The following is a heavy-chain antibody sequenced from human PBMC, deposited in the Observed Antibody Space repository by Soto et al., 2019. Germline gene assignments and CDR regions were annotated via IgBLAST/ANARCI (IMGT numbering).Heavy chain of an antibody. D-gene: IGHD1-26*01. Sequence: VKVSCKASGGTFSNYPISWVRQAPGQRLEWMGWINAGNGDTKYSQKFQGRVIITRDTSASTAYMELSSLRSEDTAVYYCARDRVVGATLMRWFDPWGQGTLVTVSS. V-gene: IGHV1-3*01. J-gene: IGHJ5*02. CDR3: ARDRVVGATLMRWFDP. CDR1: GGTFSNYP. CDR2: INAGNGDT.